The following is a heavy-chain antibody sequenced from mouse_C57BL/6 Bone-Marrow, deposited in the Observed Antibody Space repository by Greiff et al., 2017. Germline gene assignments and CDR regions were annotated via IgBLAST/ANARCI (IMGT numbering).Heavy chain of an antibody. Sequence: EVQLVESGGGLVQPGGSLKLSCAASGFTFSDYYMYWVRQTPEKRLEWVAYISNGGGSTYYPDTVKGRFTISRDNAKNTLYLQMSRLKSEDTAMYYCARRGFYYAMDYWGQGTSVTVSS. CDR3: ARRGFYYAMDY. V-gene: IGHV5-12*01. J-gene: IGHJ4*01. CDR1: GFTFSDYY. CDR2: ISNGGGST.